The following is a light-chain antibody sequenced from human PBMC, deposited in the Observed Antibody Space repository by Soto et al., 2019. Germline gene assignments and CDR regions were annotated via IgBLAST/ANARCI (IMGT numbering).Light chain of an antibody. V-gene: IGKV3-20*01. CDR3: QQYGSSPST. J-gene: IGKJ5*01. CDR2: GAS. Sequence: DIVMTQCPDSLAVSPGERATLSCRASQSVSNNYLAWYQQKPGQAPRLLIYGASSRATGIPDRFSGSGSGTDFTLTISRLEPEDFAVYYCQQYGSSPSTFGQGTRLEIK. CDR1: QSVSNNY.